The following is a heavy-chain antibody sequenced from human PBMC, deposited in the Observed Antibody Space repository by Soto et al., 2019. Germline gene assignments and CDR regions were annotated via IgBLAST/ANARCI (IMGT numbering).Heavy chain of an antibody. J-gene: IGHJ5*02. CDR3: ARLPTGYPNWFAP. CDR2: IHYRGDT. Sequence: QVQLQGSGPVLVRPSETLSLTCTVSGASISTNHHNWAWVRQPPGKGLEWMGNIHYRGDTYFNPAIGSRLSPSGDTAKNQFSLKLTSVTAADTAVDYWARLPTGYPNWFAPWGQGNLVTASS. CDR1: GASISTNHHN. V-gene: IGHV4-39*01. D-gene: IGHD3-9*01.